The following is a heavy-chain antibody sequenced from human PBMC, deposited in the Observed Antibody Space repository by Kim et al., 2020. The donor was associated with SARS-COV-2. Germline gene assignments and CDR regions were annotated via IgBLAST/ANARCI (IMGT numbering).Heavy chain of an antibody. D-gene: IGHD3-9*01. V-gene: IGHV3-11*03. CDR1: GFTFSDYY. CDR2: ISSSATYT. J-gene: IGHJ6*01. Sequence: GGSLRLSCAASGFTFSDYYMSWIRQAPGKGLEWVSYISSSATYTNYAYSVKGRFTISRDDAKNSLFLQMNSLRGEDTAVYYCSRSRPYYDSLSCYYYYY. CDR3: SRSRPYYDSLSCYYYYY.